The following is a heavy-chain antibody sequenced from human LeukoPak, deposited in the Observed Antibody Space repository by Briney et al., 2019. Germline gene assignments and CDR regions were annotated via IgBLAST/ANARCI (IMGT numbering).Heavy chain of an antibody. CDR3: ARVYYYDSSGYYPEYYFDY. V-gene: IGHV1-2*02. J-gene: IGHJ4*02. D-gene: IGHD3-22*01. Sequence: ASVKVSCKASGYTFTGYYMHWVRQAPGQGLEWMGWINPNSGGTNYAQKFQGRVTMTRDTSISTAYMELSRLRSDDTAVYYCARVYYYDSSGYYPEYYFDYWGLGTLVTVSS. CDR1: GYTFTGYY. CDR2: INPNSGGT.